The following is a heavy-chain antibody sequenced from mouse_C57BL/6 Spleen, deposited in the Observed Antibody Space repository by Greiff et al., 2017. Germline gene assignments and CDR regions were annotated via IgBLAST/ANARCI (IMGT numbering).Heavy chain of an antibody. CDR3: ARQYYYGCSPFDY. CDR2: FFPGSGSI. Sequence: QVQLQQSGAELVKPGASVKLSCTASGYTFTEYTIHWVKQRSGQGLEWIGWFFPGSGSIKYNEKLKDKATFTADNSSSPVYMEFSRLTSEDSTVYFCARQYYYGCSPFDYWGQGTTVTVSS. V-gene: IGHV1-62-2*01. D-gene: IGHD1-1*01. J-gene: IGHJ2*01. CDR1: GYTFTEYT.